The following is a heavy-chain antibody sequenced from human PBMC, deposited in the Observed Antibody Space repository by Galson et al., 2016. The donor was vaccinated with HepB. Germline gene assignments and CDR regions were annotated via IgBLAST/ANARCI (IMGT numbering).Heavy chain of an antibody. CDR3: AKSAGRAVTTLDYYYGMDV. CDR1: GFTFSSHA. J-gene: IGHJ6*02. D-gene: IGHD4-17*01. V-gene: IGHV3-23*01. CDR2: ISGSSSSI. Sequence: SLRLSCAASGFTFSSHAMNWVRQAPGKGLEWATIISGSSSSIYYADSMKGRFTVSRDNSKNTLFLQMNSLRAEDTAVYYCAKSAGRAVTTLDYYYGMDVWGQGTTVTVSS.